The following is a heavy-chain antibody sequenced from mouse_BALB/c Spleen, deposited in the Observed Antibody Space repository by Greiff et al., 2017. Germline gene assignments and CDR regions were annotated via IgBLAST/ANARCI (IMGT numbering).Heavy chain of an antibody. D-gene: IGHD2-4*01. CDR2: ISYSGST. V-gene: IGHV3-2*02. CDR1: GYSITSDYA. Sequence: EVKLVESGPGLVKPSQSLSLTCTVTGYSITSDYAWNWIRQFPGNKLEWMGYISYSGSTSYNPSLKSRISITRDTSKNQFFLQLNSVTTEDTATYYCARPAQNDYYWYFDVWGAGTTVTVSS. J-gene: IGHJ1*01. CDR3: ARPAQNDYYWYFDV.